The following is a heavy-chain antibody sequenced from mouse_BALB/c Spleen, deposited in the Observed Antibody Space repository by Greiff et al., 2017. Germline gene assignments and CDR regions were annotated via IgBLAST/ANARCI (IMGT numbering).Heavy chain of an antibody. CDR2: INPSTGYT. CDR3: AREWITTAWFAY. D-gene: IGHD2-4*01. V-gene: IGHV1-7*01. Sequence: QVQLQQSGAELAKPGASVKMSCKASGYTFTSYWLHWVKQRPGQGLEWIGYINPSTGYTEYNQKFKDKATLTADKSSSTAYMQLSSLTSEDSAVYYCAREWITTAWFAYWGQGTLVTVSA. J-gene: IGHJ3*01. CDR1: GYTFTSYW.